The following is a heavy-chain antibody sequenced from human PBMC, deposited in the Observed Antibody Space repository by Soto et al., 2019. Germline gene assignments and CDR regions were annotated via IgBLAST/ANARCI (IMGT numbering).Heavy chain of an antibody. Sequence: QVQLVQSGAEVKKPGSSVKVSCKASGGTFSSYAISWVRQAPGQGLEWMGGIIPIFGTANYAQKFQGRVTITADESTSTAYMELSSLRSEDTAVYYCARDFWDIVLVPAARGGFDPWGQGTLVTVSS. V-gene: IGHV1-69*12. CDR1: GGTFSSYA. J-gene: IGHJ5*02. CDR2: IIPIFGTA. CDR3: ARDFWDIVLVPAARGGFDP. D-gene: IGHD2-2*01.